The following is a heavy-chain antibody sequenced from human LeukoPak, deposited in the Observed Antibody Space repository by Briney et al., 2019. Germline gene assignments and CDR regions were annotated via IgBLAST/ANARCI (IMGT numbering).Heavy chain of an antibody. CDR3: AKETRLRYFDWLSFDY. CDR1: GFTFSSYA. CDR2: ISGSGGST. J-gene: IGHJ4*02. D-gene: IGHD3-9*01. Sequence: GGSLRLSCAASGFTFSSYAMSWVRQAPGKGPEWVSAISGSGGSTYYADSVKGRFTISRDNSKNTLYLQMNSLRAEDTAVYYCAKETRLRYFDWLSFDYWGQGTLVTVSS. V-gene: IGHV3-23*01.